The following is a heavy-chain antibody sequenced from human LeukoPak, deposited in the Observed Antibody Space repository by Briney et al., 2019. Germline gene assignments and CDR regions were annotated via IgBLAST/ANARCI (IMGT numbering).Heavy chain of an antibody. CDR3: AREPSHSSSLDY. D-gene: IGHD6-6*01. J-gene: IGHJ4*02. CDR1: GFTVSSNY. V-gene: IGHV3-53*01. CDR2: IYSGGTT. Sequence: PGGSLRLSCAASGFTVSSNYMSWVRQAPGKGLEYISVIYSGGTTYYADSVRGRFTISRDNSKNTLYLQMNSLRAEDTAVYYCAREPSHSSSLDYWGQGTLVTVSS.